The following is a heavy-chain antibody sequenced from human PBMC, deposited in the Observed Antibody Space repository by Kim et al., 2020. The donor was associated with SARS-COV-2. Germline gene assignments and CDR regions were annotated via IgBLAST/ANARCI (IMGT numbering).Heavy chain of an antibody. CDR2: ISYDGSNK. D-gene: IGHD1-26*01. V-gene: IGHV3-30*18. Sequence: GGSLRLSCAASGFTFSSYGMHWVRQAPGKGLEWVAVISYDGSNKYYADSVKGRFTISRDNSKNTLYLQMNSLRAEDTAVYYCAKEPSYSGSYYEVQGYWGQGTLVTVSS. CDR3: AKEPSYSGSYYEVQGY. CDR1: GFTFSSYG. J-gene: IGHJ4*02.